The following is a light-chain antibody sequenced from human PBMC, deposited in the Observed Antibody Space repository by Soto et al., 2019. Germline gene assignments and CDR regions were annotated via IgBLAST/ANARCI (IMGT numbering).Light chain of an antibody. CDR3: SSYTGTSTLV. Sequence: QSVLTQPASVAGSPGQSITISCTGTGSDVGGYDYASWYQQHPGKAPKLLIYEVSNRPSGISNRFSASKSGITASLTISGLQSEDEADYFCSSYTGTSTLVFGTGTKVTVL. CDR1: GSDVGGYDY. V-gene: IGLV2-14*01. CDR2: EVS. J-gene: IGLJ1*01.